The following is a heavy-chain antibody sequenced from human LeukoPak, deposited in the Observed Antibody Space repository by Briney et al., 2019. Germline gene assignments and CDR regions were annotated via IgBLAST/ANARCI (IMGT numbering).Heavy chain of an antibody. CDR2: IHSSGST. V-gene: IGHV4-61*03. CDR1: GGSISSGSYY. CDR3: ARSLPGGIGAADF. J-gene: IGHJ4*02. Sequence: ASETLSLTCTVSGGSISSGSYYWSWIRQPPGKGLDWIGYIHSSGSTNYSPSLKSRVTFSVDTSKNHFSLRVTSMTAADTGVYYCARSLPGGIGAADFWGQGTLVTVSA. D-gene: IGHD6-13*01.